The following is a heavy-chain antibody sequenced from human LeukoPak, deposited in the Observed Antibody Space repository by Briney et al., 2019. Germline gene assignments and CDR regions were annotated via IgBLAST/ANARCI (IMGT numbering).Heavy chain of an antibody. CDR2: INHSGST. CDR3: ARAGRYSSSSRIYYYYYMDV. CDR1: GGSFSGYY. J-gene: IGHJ6*03. Sequence: PSETLSLTCAVYGGSFSGYYWSWIRQPPGKGLEWIGEINHSGSTNYNPSLKSRVTISVDTSKNQFSLKLSSVTAADTAVYYCARAGRYSSSSRIYYYYYMDVWGKGTTVTVSS. D-gene: IGHD6-6*01. V-gene: IGHV4-34*01.